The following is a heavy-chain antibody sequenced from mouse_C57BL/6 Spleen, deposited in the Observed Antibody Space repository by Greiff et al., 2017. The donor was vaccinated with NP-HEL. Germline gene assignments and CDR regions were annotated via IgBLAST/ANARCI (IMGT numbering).Heavy chain of an antibody. V-gene: IGHV1-42*01. Sequence: EVQLQQSGPELVKPGASVKISCKASGYSFTGYYMNWVKQSPEKSLEWIGEINPSTGGTTYNQKFKAKATLTVDKSSSTAYLQRKSLTSEDSAVYYCARRPRTYWDFDVWGTGTTVTVSS. CDR1: GYSFTGYY. J-gene: IGHJ1*03. CDR2: INPSTGGT. D-gene: IGHD2-10*02. CDR3: ARRPRTYWDFDV.